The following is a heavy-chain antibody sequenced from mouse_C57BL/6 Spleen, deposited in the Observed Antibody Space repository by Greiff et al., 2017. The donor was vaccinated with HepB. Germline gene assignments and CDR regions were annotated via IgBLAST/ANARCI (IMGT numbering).Heavy chain of an antibody. J-gene: IGHJ3*01. D-gene: IGHD2-4*01. CDR2: IYPGSGST. V-gene: IGHV1-55*01. CDR3: ARSSSYDYDPFAY. CDR1: GYTFTSYW. Sequence: QVHVKQPGAELVKPGASVKMSCKASGYTFTSYWITWVKQRPGQGLEWIGDIYPGSGSTNYNEKFKSKATLTVDTSSSTAYMQLSSLTSEDSAVYYCARSSSYDYDPFAYWGQGTLVTVSA.